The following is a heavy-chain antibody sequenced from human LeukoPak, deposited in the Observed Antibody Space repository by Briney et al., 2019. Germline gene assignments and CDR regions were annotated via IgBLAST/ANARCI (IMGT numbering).Heavy chain of an antibody. CDR2: IWYDGSNK. CDR3: ARERGYSGYNYFDS. Sequence: PGGSLRLSCAASGFTFSSFGMHWVRQAPGKGLERVAVIWYDGSNKYYADSVKGRFTISRDNSKNTLYLQMNSLRAEDTAVYNCARERGYSGYNYFDSWGQGTLVTVSS. V-gene: IGHV3-33*01. J-gene: IGHJ4*02. D-gene: IGHD5-12*01. CDR1: GFTFSSFG.